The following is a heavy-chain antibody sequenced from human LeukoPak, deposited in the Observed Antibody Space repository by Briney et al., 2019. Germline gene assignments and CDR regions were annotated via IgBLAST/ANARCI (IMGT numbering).Heavy chain of an antibody. CDR3: ATDRGWRTSGYYHYYFEY. D-gene: IGHD3-3*01. Sequence: GRSLRLSCAASGFDLSTYAMHWVRQAPGKGLEWVASIKHDGSEKYYVDSVRGRFTISRDNTKNSLYLQMSSLRAEDTAVYYCATDRGWRTSGYYHYYFEYWGQGTLVTFSS. J-gene: IGHJ4*02. CDR1: GFDLSTYA. CDR2: IKHDGSEK. V-gene: IGHV3-7*01.